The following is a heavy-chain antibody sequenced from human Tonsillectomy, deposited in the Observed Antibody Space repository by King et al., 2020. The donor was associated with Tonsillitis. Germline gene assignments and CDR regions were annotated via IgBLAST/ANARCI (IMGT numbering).Heavy chain of an antibody. CDR1: GGSISSGGHY. D-gene: IGHD3-10*01. Sequence: VQLQESGPGLVKPSQTLSLTCTVSGGSISSGGHYWSWIRQHPGKGLEWIGYIYYSGSTYYNPSLKSRVTISVDTSKNQFSLKLSSVTAADTAVYYCARTHVRGVIPDYFDYWGQGTLVTISS. V-gene: IGHV4-31*03. J-gene: IGHJ4*02. CDR3: ARTHVRGVIPDYFDY. CDR2: IYYSGST.